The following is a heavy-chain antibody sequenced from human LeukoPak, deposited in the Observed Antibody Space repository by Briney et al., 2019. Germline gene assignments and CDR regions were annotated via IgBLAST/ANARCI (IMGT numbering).Heavy chain of an antibody. CDR1: GGTFSSYA. CDR3: ARGQLLDYYYYMDV. D-gene: IGHD2-2*01. J-gene: IGHJ6*03. Sequence: SVKVSCKASGGTFSSYAISWVRQAPGQGLEWMGGITPIFGTANYAQKFQGRVTITADESTSTAYMELSSLRSEDTAVYYCARGQLLDYYYYMDVWGKGTTVTVSS. V-gene: IGHV1-69*13. CDR2: ITPIFGTA.